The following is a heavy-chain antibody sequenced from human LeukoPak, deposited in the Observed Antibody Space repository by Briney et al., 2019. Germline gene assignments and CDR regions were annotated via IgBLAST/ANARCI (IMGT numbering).Heavy chain of an antibody. J-gene: IGHJ5*02. D-gene: IGHD3-3*01. Sequence: ASVKVSCKASGYTFTSYYMHWVRQATGQGLEWMGWMNPNSGNTGYAQKFQGRVTMTRNTSISTAYMELSSLRSEDTAVYYCARGTVRAIFGVVIPAVDWFDPWGQGTLVTVSS. CDR2: MNPNSGNT. CDR1: GYTFTSYY. V-gene: IGHV1-8*02. CDR3: ARGTVRAIFGVVIPAVDWFDP.